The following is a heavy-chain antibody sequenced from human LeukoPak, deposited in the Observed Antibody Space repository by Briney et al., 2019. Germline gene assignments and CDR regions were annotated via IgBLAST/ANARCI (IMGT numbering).Heavy chain of an antibody. CDR1: GYTFSNYD. V-gene: IGHV1-8*01. CDR2: RNTNSGRR. J-gene: IGHJ4*02. Sequence: GASVKVSCKASGYTFSNYDINWVRQAPGQGLEWMGWRNTNSGRRVYAQKFQGRATMTRNSSINTAYMELTSLRSDDTAVYYCARGLRSDYWGQGTLVTVSS. CDR3: ARGLRSDY. D-gene: IGHD3-16*02.